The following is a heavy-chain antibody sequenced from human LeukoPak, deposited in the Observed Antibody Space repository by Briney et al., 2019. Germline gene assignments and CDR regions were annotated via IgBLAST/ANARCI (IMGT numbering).Heavy chain of an antibody. Sequence: GGSLRLSCAASGFTFSSYAMSWVRQAPGKGLEWVSAISGSGGSTYYADSVKGRFTISRDNSKNTLYLQMNSLRAEATAVYYCAKVRASHSVVPAAAVDWGQGTLVTVSS. CDR3: AKVRASHSVVPAAAVD. V-gene: IGHV3-23*01. CDR1: GFTFSSYA. D-gene: IGHD2-2*01. CDR2: ISGSGGST. J-gene: IGHJ4*02.